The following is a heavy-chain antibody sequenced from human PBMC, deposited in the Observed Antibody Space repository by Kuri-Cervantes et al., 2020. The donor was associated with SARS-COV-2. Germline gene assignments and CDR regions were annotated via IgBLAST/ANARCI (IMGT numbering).Heavy chain of an antibody. J-gene: IGHJ6*02. Sequence: GSLRLSCAVFGVSLNTYSWSWIRQPPGKGLEWIGEINHSGGTKYKPSLKGRVSISVDASKNQISLKLTSVTAADAAVYYCARGHIGVVPSPILGLGPHYYYYHMDIWGQGTTVTVSS. CDR3: ARGHIGVVPSPILGLGPHYYYYHMDI. D-gene: IGHD2-2*01. CDR1: GVSLNTYS. V-gene: IGHV4-34*01. CDR2: INHSGGT.